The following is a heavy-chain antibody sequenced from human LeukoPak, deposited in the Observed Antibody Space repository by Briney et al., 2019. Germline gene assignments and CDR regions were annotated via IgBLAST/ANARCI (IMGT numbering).Heavy chain of an antibody. V-gene: IGHV1-46*01. Sequence: ASVKVSCKASGSTFTGYYVHWVRKAPGQGLEWMGIINPSGGNTNYAQKFQGRVTMTRDTSTSTVYMELSSLRSEDTAVYYCARESDSGKDFDYWGQGTVVTVSS. CDR1: GSTFTGYY. D-gene: IGHD1-26*01. CDR2: INPSGGNT. CDR3: ARESDSGKDFDY. J-gene: IGHJ4*02.